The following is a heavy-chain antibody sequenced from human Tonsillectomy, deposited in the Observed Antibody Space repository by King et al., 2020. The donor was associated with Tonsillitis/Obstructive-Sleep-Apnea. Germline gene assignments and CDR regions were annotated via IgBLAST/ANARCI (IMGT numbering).Heavy chain of an antibody. D-gene: IGHD2-15*01. CDR1: GFTFSSYW. Sequence: VQLLESGGGLVQRGGPLRLSCAASGFTFSSYWMHWVRQAPGKGLVWVSRINSDGSSTSYADSVKGRFTISRDNAKNTLYLQMNSLRAEDTAVYYCARGGCSGGSCYSGDWFEPWGQGTLVTVSS. V-gene: IGHV3-74*01. CDR2: INSDGSST. J-gene: IGHJ5*02. CDR3: ARGGCSGGSCYSGDWFEP.